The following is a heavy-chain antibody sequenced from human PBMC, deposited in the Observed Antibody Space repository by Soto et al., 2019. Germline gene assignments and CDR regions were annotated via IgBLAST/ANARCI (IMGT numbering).Heavy chain of an antibody. CDR1: VFTVYNYP. J-gene: IGHJ4*02. D-gene: IGHD3-10*01. CDR3: AKGRGGSGSLTPRVDF. CDR2: ISGGGDTT. V-gene: IGHV3-23*01. Sequence: VPPRLSCAACVFTVYNYPMTGVRQDPGKGLEWVSAISGGGDTTSYADSVKGRFTVSRDGSKNTLYLQMSSLRAEDTALYYCAKGRGGSGSLTPRVDFWGQGTLVTVSS.